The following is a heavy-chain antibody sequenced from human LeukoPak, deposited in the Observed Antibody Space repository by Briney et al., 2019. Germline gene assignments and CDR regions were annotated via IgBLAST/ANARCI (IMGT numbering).Heavy chain of an antibody. V-gene: IGHV3-33*06. CDR3: SKGLYGYVSSLDY. CDR2: IWYDGSNK. CDR1: GFTFSSYS. J-gene: IGHJ4*02. Sequence: PGGSLRLSCAASGFTFSSYSMNWVRQAPGKGLEWVAVIWYDGSNKYYADSVKGRFTISRDNSKNTLYLQMNSLRAEDTAVYYCSKGLYGYVSSLDYWGQGTLVTVSS. D-gene: IGHD3-16*01.